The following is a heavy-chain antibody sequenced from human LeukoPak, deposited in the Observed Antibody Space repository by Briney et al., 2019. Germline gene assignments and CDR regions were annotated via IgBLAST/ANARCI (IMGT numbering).Heavy chain of an antibody. V-gene: IGHV3-21*04. J-gene: IGHJ4*02. CDR3: VRDRGTYRPIDY. D-gene: IGHD1-26*01. CDR2: ISYTGTYI. Sequence: PGGSLRLSCVVSGFTFSSFWMNWVRQAPGKGLEWVSSISYTGTYIYYADSVKGRFTISRDNAQNSLYLQMNSLRAEDTAIYYCVRDRGTYRPIDYWGQGTLVTVSS. CDR1: GFTFSSFW.